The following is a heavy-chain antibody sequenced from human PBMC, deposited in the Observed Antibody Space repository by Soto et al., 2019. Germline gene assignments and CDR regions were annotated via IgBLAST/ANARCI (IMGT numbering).Heavy chain of an antibody. Sequence: QVQLVQSGAEVKKPGSSVKVSCKASGGTFSSYAISWVRQAPGQGLEWMGGIIPIFGTANYAQKFQGRVTITADESTSKAYMELSSLRSEDTAVYYCARGAAKTGEGSSWPFDYWGQGTLVTVSS. D-gene: IGHD6-13*01. CDR2: IIPIFGTA. J-gene: IGHJ4*02. CDR3: ARGAAKTGEGSSWPFDY. CDR1: GGTFSSYA. V-gene: IGHV1-69*01.